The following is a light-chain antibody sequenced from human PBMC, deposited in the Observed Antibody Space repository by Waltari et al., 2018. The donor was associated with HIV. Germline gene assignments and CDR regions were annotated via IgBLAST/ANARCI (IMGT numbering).Light chain of an antibody. CDR2: WAS. Sequence: DIVMTQSPDSLAVSLGARATINCKSSHSVLYTSNSNNYLAWNQQKPGQPPKLLIYWASTRESGVPDRFSGSGSGTEFTLTISSLQAEDVAVYYCQQYYSTPITFGQGTRLEIK. J-gene: IGKJ5*01. CDR1: HSVLYTSNSNNY. V-gene: IGKV4-1*01. CDR3: QQYYSTPIT.